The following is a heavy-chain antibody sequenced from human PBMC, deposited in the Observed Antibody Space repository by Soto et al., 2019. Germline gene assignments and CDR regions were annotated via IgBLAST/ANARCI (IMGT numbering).Heavy chain of an antibody. Sequence: SVKVSCKASGGTFSSYAISWVRQAPGQGLEWMGGIIPIFGTANYAQKFQGRVTITADESTSTAYMELSSLRSEDTAVYYCARGAIVATINYYYGMDVWGQGTTVTVSS. J-gene: IGHJ6*02. CDR2: IIPIFGTA. D-gene: IGHD5-12*01. V-gene: IGHV1-69*13. CDR3: ARGAIVATINYYYGMDV. CDR1: GGTFSSYA.